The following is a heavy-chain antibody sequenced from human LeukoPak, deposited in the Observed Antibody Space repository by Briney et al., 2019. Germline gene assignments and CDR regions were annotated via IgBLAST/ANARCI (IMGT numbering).Heavy chain of an antibody. D-gene: IGHD2-2*01. Sequence: PGGSLRLSCAASGFTFNNYAMSWVRQAPGKGLEWVSTIGASGGSTWYADSVKGRFTISRDNSKNTLYLQMNSLRAEDTALYYCARPSRSTGPAYWGQGTLVTVSS. V-gene: IGHV3-23*01. CDR3: ARPSRSTGPAY. CDR2: IGASGGST. J-gene: IGHJ4*02. CDR1: GFTFNNYA.